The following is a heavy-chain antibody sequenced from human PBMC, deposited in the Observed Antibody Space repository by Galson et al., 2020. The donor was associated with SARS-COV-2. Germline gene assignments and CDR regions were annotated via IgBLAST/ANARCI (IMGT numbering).Heavy chain of an antibody. J-gene: IGHJ3*02. V-gene: IGHV1-18*01. CDR3: ARGGDDSSGYYTPTPFDI. D-gene: IGHD3-22*01. Sequence: ASVKVSCKASGYTFTSYGISWVRQAPGQGLEWMGWISAYNGNTNYAQKLQGRVTMTTDTSTSTAYMELRSLRSDDTAVYYCARGGDDSSGYYTPTPFDIWGQGTMVTVSS. CDR2: ISAYNGNT. CDR1: GYTFTSYG.